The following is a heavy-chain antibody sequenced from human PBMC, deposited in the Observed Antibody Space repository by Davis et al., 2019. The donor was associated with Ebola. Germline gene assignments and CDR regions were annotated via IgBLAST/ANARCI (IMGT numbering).Heavy chain of an antibody. CDR1: GYTFTGYY. J-gene: IGHJ5*02. CDR3: ARVRYSSGWYSHWFDP. V-gene: IGHV1-2*04. D-gene: IGHD6-19*01. CDR2: INPNSGGT. Sequence: ASVKVSCKASGYTFTGYYMHWVRQAPGQGLEWMGWINPNSGGTNYAQKFQGWVTMTRDTSTSTAYMELRSLRSDDTAVYYCARVRYSSGWYSHWFDPWGQGTLVTVSS.